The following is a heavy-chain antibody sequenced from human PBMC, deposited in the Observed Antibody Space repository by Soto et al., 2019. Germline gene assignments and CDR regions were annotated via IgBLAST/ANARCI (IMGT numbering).Heavy chain of an antibody. D-gene: IGHD3-10*01. V-gene: IGHV2-5*02. Sequence: QITLKESGPTLLKPTETLTLTCTFSEFSLSTSGVAVGWIRQPPGTALEWLALIYWDDDKRYSPSLKSRLTITKDTSKNQVVLTMTNTDPADTATYYCARGVPFDYWGQGTLVTVSS. CDR3: ARGVPFDY. CDR1: EFSLSTSGVA. J-gene: IGHJ4*02. CDR2: IYWDDDK.